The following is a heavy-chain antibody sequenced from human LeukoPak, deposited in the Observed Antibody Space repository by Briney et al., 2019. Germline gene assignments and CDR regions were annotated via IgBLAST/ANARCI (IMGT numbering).Heavy chain of an antibody. V-gene: IGHV3-7*01. J-gene: IGHJ4*02. CDR2: IKQDGSEK. D-gene: IGHD1-26*01. Sequence: GGSLRLSCAASGLTFSSYSMNWVRQAPGKGLEWVANIKQDGSEKYYVDSVKGRFTISRDNAKNSLYLQMNSLRAEDTAVYYCARDINRRVGALGFWGQGTLVTVSS. CDR3: ARDINRRVGALGF. CDR1: GLTFSSYS.